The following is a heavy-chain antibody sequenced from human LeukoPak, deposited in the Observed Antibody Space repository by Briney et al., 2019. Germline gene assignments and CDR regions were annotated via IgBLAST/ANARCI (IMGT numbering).Heavy chain of an antibody. Sequence: SETLSLTCTVSGGSISSSSYYWGWIRQPPGKGLEWIGSIYYSGSTYYNPSLKSRVTISVDTSKNQFSLKLSSVTAADTAVYYCARWIAGTWIQQNYFDYWGQGTLVTVSS. CDR3: ARWIAGTWIQQNYFDY. CDR1: GGSISSSSYY. V-gene: IGHV4-39*07. J-gene: IGHJ4*02. D-gene: IGHD5-18*01. CDR2: IYYSGST.